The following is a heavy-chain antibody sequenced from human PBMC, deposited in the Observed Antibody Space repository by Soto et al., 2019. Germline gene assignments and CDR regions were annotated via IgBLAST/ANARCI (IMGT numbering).Heavy chain of an antibody. CDR2: ISYDGSNK. CDR1: GFTFSSYG. J-gene: IGHJ6*02. CDR3: AKDQDGVGGMDV. D-gene: IGHD3-10*01. Sequence: QVQLVESGGGVVQPGRSLRLSCAASGFTFSSYGMHWVRQAPGKGLEWVAVISYDGSNKYYADSVKGRFTISRDNSKNTLYLQRNSLRAEDTAVYYCAKDQDGVGGMDVWGQGTTVTVSS. V-gene: IGHV3-30*18.